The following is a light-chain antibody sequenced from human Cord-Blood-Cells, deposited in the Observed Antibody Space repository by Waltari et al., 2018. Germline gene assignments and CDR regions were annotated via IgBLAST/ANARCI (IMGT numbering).Light chain of an antibody. V-gene: IGLV1-44*01. CDR1: SSNIGSNT. Sequence: QSVLTQPPSASGTPGQRVTISCSGSSSNIGSNTVNWYQQLPGTAPQLLIYRNNQRPSGVPDRFSGSKSGTSASLAISGLQSEDEADYYCAAWDDSLNGWVFGGGTKLTVL. CDR3: AAWDDSLNGWV. CDR2: RNN. J-gene: IGLJ3*02.